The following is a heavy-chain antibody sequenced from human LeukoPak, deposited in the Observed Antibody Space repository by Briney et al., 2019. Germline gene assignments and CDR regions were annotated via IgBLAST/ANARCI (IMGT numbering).Heavy chain of an antibody. Sequence: SETLSLTCSVYGGSFSGYYWSWIRQPPGKGLEWTGEINHSGSTNYNPSLKSRVTISVDTSKNQFSLKLSSVTAADTAVYYCARVAPGIAAPDYWGQGTLVTVSS. D-gene: IGHD6-13*01. V-gene: IGHV4-34*01. CDR1: GGSFSGYY. J-gene: IGHJ4*02. CDR3: ARVAPGIAAPDY. CDR2: INHSGST.